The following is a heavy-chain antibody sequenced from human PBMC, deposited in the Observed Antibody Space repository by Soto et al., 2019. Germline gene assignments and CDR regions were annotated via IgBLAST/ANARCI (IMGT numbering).Heavy chain of an antibody. CDR1: GFTFSSYA. V-gene: IGHV3-23*01. J-gene: IGHJ5*02. CDR3: AKDRVYCSSTSCSNWFDP. CDR2: ISGSGGST. D-gene: IGHD2-2*01. Sequence: HPGGSLRLSCAASGFTFSSYAMSWVRQAPGKGLEWVSAISGSGGSTYYADSVKGRFTISRDNSKNTLYLQMNSLRAEDTAVYYSAKDRVYCSSTSCSNWFDPWGQGTLVTVPQ.